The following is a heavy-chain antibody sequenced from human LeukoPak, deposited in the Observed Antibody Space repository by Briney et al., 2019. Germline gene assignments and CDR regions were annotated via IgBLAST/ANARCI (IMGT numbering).Heavy chain of an antibody. Sequence: NPSETLSLTCTVSGGSISSSSYYWGWIRQPPGKGLEWIGSIYYSGSTYYNPSLKSRVTISVDTSKNQFSLKLSSVTAADTAVYYCARESLVPKRTDYWGQGTLVTVSS. CDR2: IYYSGST. J-gene: IGHJ4*02. CDR3: ARESLVPKRTDY. V-gene: IGHV4-39*02. D-gene: IGHD3-10*02. CDR1: GGSISSSSYY.